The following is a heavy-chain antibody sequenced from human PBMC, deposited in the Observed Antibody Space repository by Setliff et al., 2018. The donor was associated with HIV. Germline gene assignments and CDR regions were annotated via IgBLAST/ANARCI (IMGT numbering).Heavy chain of an antibody. V-gene: IGHV1-8*02. CDR1: GYTFTNYD. J-gene: IGHJ4*02. Sequence: GASVKVSCKASGYTFTNYDINWVRQSPGQGLEWLGWMNPNSGRAGSAQMFQGRLTMTRDTSTSTAYMELRTLRSDDTAVYYCARAGAVETTHFDHWGQGALVTVSS. CDR2: MNPNSGRA. D-gene: IGHD1-7*01. CDR3: ARAGAVETTHFDH.